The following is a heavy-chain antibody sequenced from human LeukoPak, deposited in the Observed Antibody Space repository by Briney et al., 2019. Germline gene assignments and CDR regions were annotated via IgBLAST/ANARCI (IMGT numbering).Heavy chain of an antibody. CDR2: IYRSGAT. Sequence: PSQTLSLTCAFSAASFSSGDFSWSWIRQPPGKGLEWIGYIYRSGATYYNPSLKSRVTMSVDRSKNQFPLKLSSVTAADTAVYYCARGLGVRGVILTYFDSWGQGTLVTASS. CDR1: AASFSSGDFS. CDR3: ARGLGVRGVILTYFDS. V-gene: IGHV4-30-2*01. J-gene: IGHJ4*02. D-gene: IGHD3-10*01.